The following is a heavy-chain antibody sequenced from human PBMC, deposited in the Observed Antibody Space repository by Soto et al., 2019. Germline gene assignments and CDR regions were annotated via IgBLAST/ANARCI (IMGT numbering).Heavy chain of an antibody. Sequence: PGGSLRLSCAASGFTFRDHAMRWVRQAPGRGLEWVSAISANGASIQHADSVKGRFSVSRDNAKNTVYLQMDNLRTEDSAVYYCAKDRYYDTPGWFDPWGQGSRVTVSS. D-gene: IGHD3-22*01. CDR3: AKDRYYDTPGWFDP. CDR1: GFTFRDHA. J-gene: IGHJ5*02. CDR2: ISANGASI. V-gene: IGHV3-23*01.